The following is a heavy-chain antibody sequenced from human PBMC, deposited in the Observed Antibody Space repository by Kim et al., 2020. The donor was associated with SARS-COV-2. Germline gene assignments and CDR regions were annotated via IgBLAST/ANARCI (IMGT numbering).Heavy chain of an antibody. D-gene: IGHD6-13*01. CDR3: ARVTPYSSSWPHYYYYYYGMDV. J-gene: IGHJ6*02. Sequence: SQTLSPTCAISGDNVSSNSAAWNWIRQSPSRGLEWLGRTYYRSKWYNDYAVSVKSRITINPDTSKNQFSLQLNSVTPEDTAVYYCARVTPYSSSWPHYYYYYYGMDVWGQGTTVTVSS. CDR2: TYYRSKWYN. V-gene: IGHV6-1*01. CDR1: GDNVSSNSAA.